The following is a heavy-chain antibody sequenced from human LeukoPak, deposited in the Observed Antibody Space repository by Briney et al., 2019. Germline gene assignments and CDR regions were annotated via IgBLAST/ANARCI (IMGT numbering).Heavy chain of an antibody. Sequence: GGSLRLSCAASGFTFSSYAMSWVRQAPGKGLEWVSGISTNVGSTYYADSVKGRFTISRDNSKNTLYLQMNSLRAEDTAVYYCAKDAAGPEYWGQGTLVTVSS. V-gene: IGHV3-23*01. CDR1: GFTFSSYA. CDR3: AKDAAGPEY. CDR2: ISTNVGST. J-gene: IGHJ4*02. D-gene: IGHD6-13*01.